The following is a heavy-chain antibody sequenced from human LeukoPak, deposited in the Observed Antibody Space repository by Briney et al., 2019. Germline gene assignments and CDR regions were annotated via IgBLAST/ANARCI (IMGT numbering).Heavy chain of an antibody. Sequence: SGGSLRLSCAASGFTFSGYAMSWVRQAPGKGLEWVSAISGSGGSTYYADSVKGRFTISRDNSKNTLYLQMNSLRAEDTAVYYCAKAPWRLPLNWFDPWGQGTLVTVSS. D-gene: IGHD2-15*01. CDR2: ISGSGGST. J-gene: IGHJ5*02. CDR1: GFTFSGYA. CDR3: AKAPWRLPLNWFDP. V-gene: IGHV3-23*01.